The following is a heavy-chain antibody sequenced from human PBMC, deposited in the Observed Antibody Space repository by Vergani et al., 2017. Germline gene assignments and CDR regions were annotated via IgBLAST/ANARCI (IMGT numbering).Heavy chain of an antibody. CDR1: GFTFSSYG. J-gene: IGHJ4*02. CDR2: IRYDGSNK. V-gene: IGHV3-30*02. Sequence: QVQLVESGGGVVQPGGSLRLSCAASGFTFSSYGMHWVRQAPGNGLEWVAFIRYDGSNKYYADSVKGRFTISRDNSKNTLYLQMNSLRAEDTAVYYCAKEMFPYCSSTSCYLLDYWVEGTLVAVSP. CDR3: AKEMFPYCSSTSCYLLDY. D-gene: IGHD2-2*01.